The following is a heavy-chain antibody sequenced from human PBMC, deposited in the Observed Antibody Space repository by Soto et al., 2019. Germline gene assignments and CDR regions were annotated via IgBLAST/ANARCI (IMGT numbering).Heavy chain of an antibody. D-gene: IGHD4-17*01. J-gene: IGHJ2*01. CDR2: ISANGGSK. Sequence: PGGSLRLSCAASGFTFSSYAMSWVRQAPGKGLEWVSVISANGGSKYYADSVKGRFTISRDNSKNTLYLQMNSLRAEDTAVYYCAKKMTPVLGYFDLWGRGTLVTVSS. CDR3: AKKMTPVLGYFDL. CDR1: GFTFSSYA. V-gene: IGHV3-23*01.